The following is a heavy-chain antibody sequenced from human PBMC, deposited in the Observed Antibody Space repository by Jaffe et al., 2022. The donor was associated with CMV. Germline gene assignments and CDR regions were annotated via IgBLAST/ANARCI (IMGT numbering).Heavy chain of an antibody. CDR2: IWYDGSNK. D-gene: IGHD5-18*01. J-gene: IGHJ2*01. CDR1: GFTFSSYG. V-gene: IGHV3-33*08. Sequence: QVQLVESGGGVVQPGRSLRLSCAASGFTFSSYGMHWVRQAPGKGLEWVAVIWYDGSNKYYADSVKGRFTISRDNSKNTLYLQMNSLRAEDTAVYYCARDGVQLWLNWYFDLWGRGTLVTVSS. CDR3: ARDGVQLWLNWYFDL.